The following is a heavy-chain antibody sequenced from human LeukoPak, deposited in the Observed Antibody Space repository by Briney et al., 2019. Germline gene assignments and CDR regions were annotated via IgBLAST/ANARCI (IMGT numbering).Heavy chain of an antibody. Sequence: GGPLRLSCAASGFTFISYGLHWVRQAPGKGLEWVAVISYEGGTQHYADSVKGRFIISRDNPRNTLYLQMNILRTEDTAVYYCAKEGTPQVSTWYDLWGQGTQVIVSS. CDR1: GFTFISYG. J-gene: IGHJ5*02. V-gene: IGHV3-30*18. CDR3: AKEGTPQVSTWYDL. D-gene: IGHD3-10*01. CDR2: ISYEGGTQ.